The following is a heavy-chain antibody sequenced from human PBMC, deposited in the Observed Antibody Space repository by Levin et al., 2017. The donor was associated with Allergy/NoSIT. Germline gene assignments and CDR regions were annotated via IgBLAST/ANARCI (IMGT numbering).Heavy chain of an antibody. CDR3: ARIAVDLGSSNLQY. D-gene: IGHD3-10*01. Sequence: GESLKISCEASGYTFTGYYMHWVRQAPGQGLEWMGWINPNSGGTNYAQKFQGRVTMTRDTSISTAYMELSGLRSDDTAVYYCARIAVDLGSSNLQYWGQGTLVTVSS. J-gene: IGHJ4*02. V-gene: IGHV1-2*02. CDR2: INPNSGGT. CDR1: GYTFTGYY.